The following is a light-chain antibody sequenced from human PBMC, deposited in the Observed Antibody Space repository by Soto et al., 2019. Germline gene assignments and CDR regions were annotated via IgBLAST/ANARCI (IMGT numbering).Light chain of an antibody. J-gene: IGKJ2*01. CDR1: QSIRYW. CDR3: QQYHGFPYT. Sequence: DIQMTQSPSTLSASVGDRVTITCRASQSIRYWLAWHQQKPGKAPQVLIYDVSTLQKGVPSRFSGSGFGTEFTLNISSLQPDDFATYYCQQYHGFPYTFGLGTKVDI. CDR2: DVS. V-gene: IGKV1-5*01.